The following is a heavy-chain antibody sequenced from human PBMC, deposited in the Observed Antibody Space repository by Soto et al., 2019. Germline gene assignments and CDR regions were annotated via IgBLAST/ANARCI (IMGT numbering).Heavy chain of an antibody. CDR1: EVSLTRCT. J-gene: IGHJ5*02. CDR2: ISSSSSYI. CDR3: ARELAYYDFWSAYNGECFDR. V-gene: IGHV3-21*01. Sequence: LSCPFGEVSLTRCTLNWVRKAPGKGLEWVSSISSSSSYIYYADSVKGRFTISRDNAKNSLYLQMNSLRAEDTAVYYCARELAYYDFWSAYNGECFDRWGYGTLVTVSS. D-gene: IGHD3-3*01.